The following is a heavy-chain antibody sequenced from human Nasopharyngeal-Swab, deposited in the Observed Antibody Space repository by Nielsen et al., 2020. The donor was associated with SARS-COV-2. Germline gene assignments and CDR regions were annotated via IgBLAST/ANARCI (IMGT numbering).Heavy chain of an antibody. D-gene: IGHD1-26*01. CDR3: ARSMSGATVFDY. Sequence: SETLSLTCTVSGGSISSRNHYWSWIRQPPGKGLEWLGYIYYSGTTYYNPSLESRLNISVDTSKSQFSLKLSSVTAADRAVYYCARSMSGATVFDYWGQGTLVTVSS. V-gene: IGHV4-30-4*01. J-gene: IGHJ4*02. CDR1: GGSISSRNHY. CDR2: IYYSGTT.